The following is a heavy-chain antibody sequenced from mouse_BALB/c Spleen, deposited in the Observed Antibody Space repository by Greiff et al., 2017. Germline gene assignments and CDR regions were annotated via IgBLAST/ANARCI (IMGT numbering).Heavy chain of an antibody. Sequence: VQLKESGGGLVQPGGSLKLSCAASGFTFSSYTMSWVRQTPEKRLEWVAYISNGGGSTYYPDTVKGRFTISRDNAKNTLYLQMSSLKSEDTAMYYCERNYGFDYWGQGTTLTVSS. D-gene: IGHD1-1*01. CDR1: GFTFSSYT. CDR3: ERNYGFDY. J-gene: IGHJ2*01. CDR2: ISNGGGST. V-gene: IGHV5-12-2*01.